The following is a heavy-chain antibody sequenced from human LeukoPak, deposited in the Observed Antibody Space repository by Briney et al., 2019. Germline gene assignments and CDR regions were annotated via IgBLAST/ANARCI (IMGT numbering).Heavy chain of an antibody. Sequence: GGSLRLSCASSGFTFSSYTMNWVRQAPGKGLEWVSYISNSRSVTYYADSVKGRFTISRDNAKNSLFLQMNSLSPEDTAVYYCARGSGPYSGGYYYFDYWGQGTLVTVSS. J-gene: IGHJ4*02. CDR3: ARGSGPYSGGYYYFDY. CDR2: ISNSRSVT. V-gene: IGHV3-48*01. D-gene: IGHD3-22*01. CDR1: GFTFSSYT.